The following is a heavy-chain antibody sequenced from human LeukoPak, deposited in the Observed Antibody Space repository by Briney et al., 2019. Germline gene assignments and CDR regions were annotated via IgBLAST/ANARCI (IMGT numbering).Heavy chain of an antibody. CDR3: ARHAGTLWCVAESFCYAFDI. CDR2: LYYSGST. J-gene: IGHJ3*02. CDR1: GGSISRSSNC. D-gene: IGHD4/OR15-4a*01. Sequence: SETLSLSCSVSGGSISRSSNCWGWIRQPPGKGLEWIGSLYYSGSTYYNPSLKSRVTISVDTSKNQFSLKLSSVTAADTAVYYCARHAGTLWCVAESFCYAFDIWGQGTMVTVSS. V-gene: IGHV4-39*01.